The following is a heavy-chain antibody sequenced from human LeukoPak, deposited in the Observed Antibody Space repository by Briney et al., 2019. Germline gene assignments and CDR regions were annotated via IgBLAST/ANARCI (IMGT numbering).Heavy chain of an antibody. J-gene: IGHJ3*02. Sequence: SETLSLTCTVSGGSISSSSYYWAWIRQPPGKGLEWIGSIYYSGSTYYNPSLKSRVTISVDTSKNQLSLKLSSVTAADTAVYYCASLQSSQGAFDIWGQGTMVTVSS. CDR3: ASLQSSQGAFDI. CDR1: GGSISSSSYY. CDR2: IYYSGST. V-gene: IGHV4-39*01.